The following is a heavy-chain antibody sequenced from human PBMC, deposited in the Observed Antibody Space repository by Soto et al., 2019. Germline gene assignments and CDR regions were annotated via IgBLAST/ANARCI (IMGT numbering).Heavy chain of an antibody. Sequence: QVQLQESGPGLVKPSQTLSLTCTVSGGSISSGDYYWSWIRQPPGKGLEWIGYILYSGTTNYNPSLESRLTISVDTAKNLFSLKLTSVTAAYAAVYYCARNGALDYWGRGTLVTGSS. CDR3: ARNGALDY. CDR1: GGSISSGDYY. V-gene: IGHV4-30-4*01. D-gene: IGHD2-8*01. J-gene: IGHJ4*01. CDR2: ILYSGTT.